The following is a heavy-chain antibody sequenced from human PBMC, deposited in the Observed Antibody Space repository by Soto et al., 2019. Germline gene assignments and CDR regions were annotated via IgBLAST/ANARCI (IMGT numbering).Heavy chain of an antibody. CDR3: ARENYGDYDY. V-gene: IGHV3-11*01. Sequence: GGSLRLSCAASGFTFSDFYMSWVRQAPGKGPEWVSYISPSSSTIYYADSVKGRFTISRDNAKNSLYLQMNSLRADDTALYYCARENYGDYDYWGQGTLVTVSS. J-gene: IGHJ4*02. D-gene: IGHD4-17*01. CDR1: GFTFSDFY. CDR2: ISPSSSTI.